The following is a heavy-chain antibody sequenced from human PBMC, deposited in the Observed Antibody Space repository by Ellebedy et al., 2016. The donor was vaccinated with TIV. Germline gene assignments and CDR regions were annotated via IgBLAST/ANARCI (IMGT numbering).Heavy chain of an antibody. Sequence: GSLRLSCTVSGGSISSYYWSWIRQPAGKGLEWIGRMYTSGTANYNPSLGSRVTISLDTSKNQFSLKLSSVTAADTAVYYCARGFYDGYIHSWGQGTLVTVSS. D-gene: IGHD3-16*01. CDR2: MYTSGTA. CDR1: GGSISSYY. CDR3: ARGFYDGYIHS. V-gene: IGHV4-4*07. J-gene: IGHJ4*02.